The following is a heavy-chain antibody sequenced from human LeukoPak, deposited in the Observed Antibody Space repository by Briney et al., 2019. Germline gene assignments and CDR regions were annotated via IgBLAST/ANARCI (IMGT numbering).Heavy chain of an antibody. CDR2: IKLDGSEE. Sequence: PGGSLRLSCAASGFTFSSYWLSWVRQAPGKGLEWVANIKLDGSEEYYVDSVKGRFTISRDNAKNSLYLQMNSLRAEDTAVYYCARAMYNWNHEGWFDPWGQGTLVTVSS. V-gene: IGHV3-7*01. D-gene: IGHD1-20*01. J-gene: IGHJ5*02. CDR1: GFTFSSYW. CDR3: ARAMYNWNHEGWFDP.